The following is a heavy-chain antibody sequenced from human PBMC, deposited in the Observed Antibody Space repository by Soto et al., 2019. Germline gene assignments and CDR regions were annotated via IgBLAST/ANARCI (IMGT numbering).Heavy chain of an antibody. J-gene: IGHJ4*02. V-gene: IGHV3-30*18. CDR1: GFTFSSYG. D-gene: IGHD3-10*01. CDR2: ISYDGSNK. CDR3: AKDLVSGSGSYYNFDY. Sequence: GGSLRLSCAASGFTFSSYGMHWVRQAPGKGLEWVAVISYDGSNKYYADSVKGRFTISRDNSKNTLYLQMNSLRAEDTAVYYCAKDLVSGSGSYYNFDYWGQGTLVTVSS.